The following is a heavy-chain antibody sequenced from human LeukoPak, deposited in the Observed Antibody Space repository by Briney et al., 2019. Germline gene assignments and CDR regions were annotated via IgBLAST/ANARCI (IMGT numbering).Heavy chain of an antibody. D-gene: IGHD7-27*01. V-gene: IGHV1-69*04. Sequence: SVKVSCEASGGTFSSYAISWVRQAPGQGLEWMGRIIPILGIANYAQKFQGRVTITADKSTSTAYMELSSLRAEDTAVYYCARDLNWGPDAFDIWGQGTMVTVSS. CDR2: IIPILGIA. CDR3: ARDLNWGPDAFDI. J-gene: IGHJ3*02. CDR1: GGTFSSYA.